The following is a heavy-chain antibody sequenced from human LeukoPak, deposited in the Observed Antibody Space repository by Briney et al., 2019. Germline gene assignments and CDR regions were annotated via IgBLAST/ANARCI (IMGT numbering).Heavy chain of an antibody. Sequence: SETLSLTCAVSGGSIRSSIYYWGWIRQPPGKGLEWIGSIYYSGTTYYNPSLKSRVTISVDTSKNQFSLNLNSVTAADTAVYYCATQVGAARTYFDYWGQGTLVTVSS. CDR3: ATQVGAARTYFDY. V-gene: IGHV4-39*01. D-gene: IGHD6-6*01. J-gene: IGHJ4*02. CDR2: IYYSGTT. CDR1: GGSIRSSIYY.